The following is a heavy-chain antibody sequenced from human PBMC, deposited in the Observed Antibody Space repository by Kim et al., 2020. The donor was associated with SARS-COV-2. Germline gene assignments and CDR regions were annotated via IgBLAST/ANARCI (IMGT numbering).Heavy chain of an antibody. CDR1: GGSVSSGSYY. J-gene: IGHJ4*02. V-gene: IGHV4-61*01. CDR3: ARAQSTYYDSSDY. D-gene: IGHD3-22*01. Sequence: SETLSLTCTVSGGSVSSGSYYWSWIRQPPGKGLEWIGYIYYSGSTNYNPSLKSRVTISVDTSKNQFSLKLSSVTAADTAVYYCARAQSTYYDSSDYWGQGTLVTVSS. CDR2: IYYSGST.